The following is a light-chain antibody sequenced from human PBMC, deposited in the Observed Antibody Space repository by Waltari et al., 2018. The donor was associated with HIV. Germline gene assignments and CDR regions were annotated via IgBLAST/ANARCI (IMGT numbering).Light chain of an antibody. Sequence: SVLTQPPSASGTPGQKVTISCSGSSSNIGSNSVFWYQQLPGAAPNLLIYTDTQRPSGVPDRFSGPKSGTSASLAISGLRSEDEAVYSCATWDDSLNGVLFGGGTNLNVL. CDR3: ATWDDSLNGVL. CDR1: SSNIGSNS. V-gene: IGLV1-47*01. J-gene: IGLJ2*01. CDR2: TDT.